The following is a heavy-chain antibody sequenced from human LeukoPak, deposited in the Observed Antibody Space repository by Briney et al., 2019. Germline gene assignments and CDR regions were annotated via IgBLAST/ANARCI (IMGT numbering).Heavy chain of an antibody. J-gene: IGHJ4*02. V-gene: IGHV3-23*01. D-gene: IGHD3-10*01. CDR3: AKRNTMVRGGPCFDY. CDR2: IFGNGDTT. Sequence: GGSLRLSCAASGFTFSSYSMNWVRQAPGKGLEWVSIIFGNGDTTYYADSVKGRFTVSRDSSKDTLYLQMNDLRPDDTAIYYCAKRNTMVRGGPCFDYWGQGLLVTVSS. CDR1: GFTFSSYS.